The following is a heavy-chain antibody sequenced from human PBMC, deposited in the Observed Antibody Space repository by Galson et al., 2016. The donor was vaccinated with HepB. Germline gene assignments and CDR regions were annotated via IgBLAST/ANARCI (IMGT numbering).Heavy chain of an antibody. CDR1: GFAFSSHS. J-gene: IGHJ4*02. CDR2: ISDNTAGT. D-gene: IGHD6-19*01. V-gene: IGHV3-23*01. Sequence: SLRLSCAASGFAFSSHSMNWVRQAPGKRLEWVSDISDNTAGTKYADSVKGRFTISRDNSKNTVYLQMNSLRGEDTAVYFCARKSMAGPRSYFDYWGQGTLVTVSS. CDR3: ARKSMAGPRSYFDY.